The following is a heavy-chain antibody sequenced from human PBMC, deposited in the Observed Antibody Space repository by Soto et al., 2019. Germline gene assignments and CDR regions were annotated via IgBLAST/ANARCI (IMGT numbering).Heavy chain of an antibody. Sequence: AGESLKISCAASGFTFSSYAMHWVRQAPGKGLEWVAVISYDGSNKYYADSVKGRFTISRDNSKNTLYLQMNSLRAEDTAVYYCARDAHYYDFWSGYPGYWGQGTLVTVSS. V-gene: IGHV3-30-3*01. D-gene: IGHD3-3*01. CDR3: ARDAHYYDFWSGYPGY. CDR1: GFTFSSYA. CDR2: ISYDGSNK. J-gene: IGHJ4*02.